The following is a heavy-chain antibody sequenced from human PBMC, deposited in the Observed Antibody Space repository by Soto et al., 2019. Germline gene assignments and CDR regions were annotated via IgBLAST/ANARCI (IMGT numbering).Heavy chain of an antibody. CDR3: AGGDYYHSSGYYFYYYTMDV. Sequence: TSETLSLTCTVSGGSISSSSYYWGWIRQPPGKGLEWIGNDYYGGSTYYNPSLKSRVTISVETSKSQFSLKLSSVTAADTAVYYCAGGDYYHSSGYYFYYYTMDVWGQGTTVTVSS. CDR1: GGSISSSSYY. J-gene: IGHJ6*02. D-gene: IGHD3-22*01. CDR2: DYYGGST. V-gene: IGHV4-39*01.